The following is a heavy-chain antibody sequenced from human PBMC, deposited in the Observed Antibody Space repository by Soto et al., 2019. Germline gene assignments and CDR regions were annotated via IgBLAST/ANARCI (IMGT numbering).Heavy chain of an antibody. Sequence: VQLVQSGAEVQKPGASVQVSCKISGYTFNDFGITWVRQAPGLGLEWLGWIYSKAGTINFAPKFQGRVIMTTDTSTSTDYMELTSLTFDDSAVYFCARDSGFDIDYWGQGTLVTVS. CDR2: IYSKAGTI. D-gene: IGHD5-12*01. V-gene: IGHV1-18*01. CDR3: ARDSGFDIDY. CDR1: GYTFNDFG. J-gene: IGHJ4*02.